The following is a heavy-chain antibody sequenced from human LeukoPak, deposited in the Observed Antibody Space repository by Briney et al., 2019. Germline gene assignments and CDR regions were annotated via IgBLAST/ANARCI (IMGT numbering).Heavy chain of an antibody. V-gene: IGHV4-39*01. CDR1: GGSISSSSYY. CDR2: IYSSGST. Sequence: PSETLSLTCTVSGGSISSSSYYWGWIRQPPGKGLEWIGSIYSSGSTYYNPSLKSRVTISVDTSKNQFSLKLSSVTAADTAVYYCARHVDSSGWYLVSGFQHWGQGTLVTVSS. J-gene: IGHJ1*01. D-gene: IGHD6-19*01. CDR3: ARHVDSSGWYLVSGFQH.